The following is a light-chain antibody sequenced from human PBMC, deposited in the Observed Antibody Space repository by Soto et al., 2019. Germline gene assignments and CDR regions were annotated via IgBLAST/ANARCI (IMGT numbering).Light chain of an antibody. Sequence: HLVLTQSSSASASLGSSVKLTCTLSSGHSSDIIAWHQQQPGKAPRYLMKLEVSGSYNKGSGVPDRFSGSSSGAARYLTFSHHPYEEEADYYCATWDNNILVFGGGTQVTVL. V-gene: IGLV4-60*02. CDR3: ATWDNNILV. CDR2: LEVSGSY. CDR1: SGHSSDI. J-gene: IGLJ2*01.